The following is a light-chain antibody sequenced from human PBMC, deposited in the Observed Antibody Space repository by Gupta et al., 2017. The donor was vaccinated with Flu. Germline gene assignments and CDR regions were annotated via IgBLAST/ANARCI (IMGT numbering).Light chain of an antibody. CDR2: GAS. V-gene: IGKV1-9*01. CDR3: QHATSYLPWT. J-gene: IGKJ1*01. CDR1: QGVSSY. Sequence: IQFTQSPSFLSASVGDRLNITCRASQGVSSYLAWYQQKPGKATKLLVYGASALQTGVPSRFSGSGSGTEFTLTISSLQPKDFATYYCQHATSYLPWTFGQGTKVE.